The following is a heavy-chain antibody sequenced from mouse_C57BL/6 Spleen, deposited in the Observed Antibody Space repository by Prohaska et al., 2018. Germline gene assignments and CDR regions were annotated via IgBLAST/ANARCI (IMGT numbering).Heavy chain of an antibody. CDR3: ARYNGYYDY. V-gene: IGHV1-69*01. CDR1: GYPFTSYW. D-gene: IGHD2-3*01. Sequence: QVQLQQPGAELVMPGASVKLSCKASGYPFTSYWMHWVKQRPRQGLEWIGEIDPSDSYTNYNQKFKGKATLTVDKSSSTAYMQLSSLTSEDSAVYYCARYNGYYDYWGQGTTLTVSS. CDR2: IDPSDSYT. J-gene: IGHJ2*01.